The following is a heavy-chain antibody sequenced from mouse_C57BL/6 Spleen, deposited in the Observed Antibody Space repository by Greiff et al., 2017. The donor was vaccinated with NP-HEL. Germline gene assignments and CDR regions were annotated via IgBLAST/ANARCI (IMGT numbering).Heavy chain of an antibody. CDR1: GFTFSSYA. Sequence: DVMLVESGEGLVKPGGSLKLSCAASGFTFSSYAMSWVRQTPEKRLEWVAYISSGGDYIYYADTVKGRFTISRDNARNTLYLQMSSLKSEDTAMYYCTRFTTVVADWYFDVWGTGTTVTVSS. J-gene: IGHJ1*03. D-gene: IGHD1-1*01. CDR3: TRFTTVVADWYFDV. V-gene: IGHV5-9-1*02. CDR2: ISSGGDYI.